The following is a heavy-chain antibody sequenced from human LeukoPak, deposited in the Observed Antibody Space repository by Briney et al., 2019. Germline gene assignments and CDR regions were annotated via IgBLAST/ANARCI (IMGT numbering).Heavy chain of an antibody. Sequence: ASVKVSCKASGYTFTSYGISWVRQAPGQGLEWMGWISAYNGNTNYAQKLQGRVTMTTDTSTSTAYMELRSLRSDDTAVYYCARVARGPFYYYGMDVWGQGTTVTVSS. D-gene: IGHD3-10*01. CDR2: ISAYNGNT. CDR3: ARVARGPFYYYGMDV. V-gene: IGHV1-18*01. CDR1: GYTFTSYG. J-gene: IGHJ6*02.